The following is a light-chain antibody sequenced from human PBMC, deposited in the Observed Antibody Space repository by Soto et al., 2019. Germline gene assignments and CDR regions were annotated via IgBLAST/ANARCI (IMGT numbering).Light chain of an antibody. J-gene: IGKJ1*01. V-gene: IGKV3-15*01. CDR1: QSVSGY. CDR2: DAS. CDR3: QQYDNWPPWT. Sequence: EIVLTQSPATLSLSPGERATLSCRASQSVSGYLAWFQQKPGQAPSLLIYDASNRATGVPSRFSGTGSGTEFTPTISSLQSEDFAVYYCQQYDNWPPWTFGQGTQLDIK.